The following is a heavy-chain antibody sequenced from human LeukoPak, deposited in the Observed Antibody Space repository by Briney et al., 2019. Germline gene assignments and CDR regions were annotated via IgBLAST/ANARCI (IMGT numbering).Heavy chain of an antibody. V-gene: IGHV4-59*01. J-gene: IGHJ3*02. CDR3: ARGYCSSTSCYGRPDAFDI. CDR1: GGSISSYY. CDR2: IYYSGST. D-gene: IGHD2-2*01. Sequence: SETLSLTCTVSGGSISSYYWSWIRQPPGKGLEWIGYIYYSGSTNYNPSLKSRVTISVDTSKNQFSLKLSSVTAADTAVYYCARGYCSSTSCYGRPDAFDIWGQGTMVTVSS.